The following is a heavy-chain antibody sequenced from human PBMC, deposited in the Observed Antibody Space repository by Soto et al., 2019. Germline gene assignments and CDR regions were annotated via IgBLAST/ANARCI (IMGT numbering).Heavy chain of an antibody. Sequence: SVKVSCKASGGTFSSYTISWVRQAPGQGLEWMGRIIPILGIANYAQKFQGRVTITADKSTSTAYMELSSLRSEDTAVYYCARVRSYYDSSGYYGPSGSSGAFDIWGQGTMVTVSS. D-gene: IGHD3-22*01. CDR1: GGTFSSYT. V-gene: IGHV1-69*02. CDR3: ARVRSYYDSSGYYGPSGSSGAFDI. J-gene: IGHJ3*02. CDR2: IIPILGIA.